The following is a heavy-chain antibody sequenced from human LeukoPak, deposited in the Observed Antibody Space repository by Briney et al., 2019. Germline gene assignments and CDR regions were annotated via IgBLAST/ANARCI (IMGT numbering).Heavy chain of an antibody. V-gene: IGHV4-38-2*01. J-gene: IGHJ4*02. Sequence: PSETLSLICAVSGYSISSGYYWGWIRQPPGKGPEWIGSVFHTGSSYYIPSLKSRVTISVDTSKNQFSLEVSSVTAADTAIYYCARGISTTGHDYWGPGTLVTVSS. CDR3: ARGISTTGHDY. CDR2: VFHTGSS. D-gene: IGHD4-11*01. CDR1: GYSISSGYY.